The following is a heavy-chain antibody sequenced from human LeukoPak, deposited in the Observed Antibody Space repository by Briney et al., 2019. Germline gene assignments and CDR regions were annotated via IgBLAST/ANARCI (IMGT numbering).Heavy chain of an antibody. J-gene: IGHJ4*02. CDR1: GFTVSDYS. D-gene: IGHD3-16*01. Sequence: PGGSLRLSCAASGFTVSDYSMSWVRQAPGKGLEWVSAISGSGSYTDYADSVKGRFTISKDNSKNTLYLQMNSLRAEDTAVYYCAKRVWDYFDYWGQGTLVTFSS. V-gene: IGHV3-23*01. CDR2: ISGSGSYT. CDR3: AKRVWDYFDY.